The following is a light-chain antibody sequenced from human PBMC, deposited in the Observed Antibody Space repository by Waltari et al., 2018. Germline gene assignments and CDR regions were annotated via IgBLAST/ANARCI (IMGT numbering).Light chain of an antibody. J-gene: IGLJ2*01. CDR3: ATWDNTLRDVV. CDR1: SSNIGNYY. V-gene: IGLV1-51*01. CDR2: DNN. Sequence: QSVFTQPPSVSAAPGQKLTIPCSGSSSNIGNYYVSCYHHLPGAATKLLIYDNNKRPSGIPDRFSASKSGTSATLDITGLQIGDEADYYCATWDNTLRDVVFGGGTKLTGL.